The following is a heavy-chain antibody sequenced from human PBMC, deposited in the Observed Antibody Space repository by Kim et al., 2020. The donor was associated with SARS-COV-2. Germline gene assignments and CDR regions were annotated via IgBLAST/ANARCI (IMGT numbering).Heavy chain of an antibody. CDR3: ARDREDGFFGVVNSRYYMDV. CDR1: GDTFTKYP. J-gene: IGHJ6*03. Sequence: SVKVSCKASGDTFTKYPISWVRQAPGQGLEWVGRIIPMVGVSSYSQKFQGRVTITADKSTSTAYMELSSLTSEDTAVYYCARDREDGFFGVVNSRYYMDVWGKGTTVIVSS. D-gene: IGHD3-3*01. CDR2: IIPMVGVS. V-gene: IGHV1-69*04.